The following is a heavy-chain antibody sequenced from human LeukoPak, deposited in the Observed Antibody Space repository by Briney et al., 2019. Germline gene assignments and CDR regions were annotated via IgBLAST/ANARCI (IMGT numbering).Heavy chain of an antibody. V-gene: IGHV3-74*01. D-gene: IGHD3-22*01. J-gene: IGHJ3*02. CDR3: ARGGDYYDSAGAFDI. Sequence: TGGSLRLSYAASGFTFSSYWMHWVRQARAKGLVWVSRINTDGSSTSYADSVKGRFTISRDNAKNTLYLQMNSLRAEDTAVYYCARGGDYYDSAGAFDIWGQGTMVTVSS. CDR2: INTDGSST. CDR1: GFTFSSYW.